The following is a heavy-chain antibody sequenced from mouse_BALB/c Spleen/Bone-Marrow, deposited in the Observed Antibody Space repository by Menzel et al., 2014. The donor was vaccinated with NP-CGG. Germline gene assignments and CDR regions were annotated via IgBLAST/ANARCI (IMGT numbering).Heavy chain of an antibody. D-gene: IGHD1-1*01. V-gene: IGHV1S137*01. CDR2: ISTYYGDA. CDR3: ARESIYYYGSTLDY. CDR1: GYTFTDYA. Sequence: VQLQQSGAELVRPGVSVKISCKGSGYTFTDYAMHRVKQSHAKSLEWIGVISTYYGDASYNQKFKGKATMTVDKSSSTAYMELARLTSEVSAIYYCARESIYYYGSTLDYWGQGTTLTVSS. J-gene: IGHJ2*01.